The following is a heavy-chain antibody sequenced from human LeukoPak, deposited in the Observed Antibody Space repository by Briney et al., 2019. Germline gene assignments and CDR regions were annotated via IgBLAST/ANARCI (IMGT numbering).Heavy chain of an antibody. V-gene: IGHV3-7*01. CDR3: ARSPLRRSDS. CDR2: IKEDGSQK. CDR1: GFTFSTYW. J-gene: IGHJ4*02. Sequence: GGSLRLSCAASGFTFSTYWMSWVRQAPGKGLEWVADIKEDGSQKHYVDSVKGRFTISRDNAKSSLYLQMNNLRAEDTAVYYCARSPLRRSDSWGQGNLVIVSS. D-gene: IGHD1-14*01.